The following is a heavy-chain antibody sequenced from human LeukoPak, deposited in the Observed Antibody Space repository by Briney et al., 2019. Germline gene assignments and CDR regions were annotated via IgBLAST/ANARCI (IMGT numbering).Heavy chain of an antibody. Sequence: PGGSLRLSCAASRFTLSNYWMSCVRQAPGKGLEWGANIKQDGSETYYVDSVKGRFTISRDNAKNSLSLQMNSLRAEDTAVYYCARQRGSGCLDYWGQGTLVTVSS. J-gene: IGHJ4*02. CDR2: IKQDGSET. V-gene: IGHV3-7*01. D-gene: IGHD6-19*01. CDR1: RFTLSNYW. CDR3: ARQRGSGCLDY.